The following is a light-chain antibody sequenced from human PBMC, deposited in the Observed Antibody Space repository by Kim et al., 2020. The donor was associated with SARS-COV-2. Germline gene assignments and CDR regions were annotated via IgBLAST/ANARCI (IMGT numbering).Light chain of an antibody. CDR2: GDI. J-gene: IGLJ1*01. CDR3: QSYDNSLSGYV. CDR1: SYNSGSGYE. V-gene: IGLV1-40*01. Sequence: QRVTISCTGISYNSGSGYEVHWYQQLPGTAPKLLIYGDINRPSGVPDRFSGSKSGTSASLAITGLHTEDEADYYCQSYDNSLSGYVFGSGTKVTVL.